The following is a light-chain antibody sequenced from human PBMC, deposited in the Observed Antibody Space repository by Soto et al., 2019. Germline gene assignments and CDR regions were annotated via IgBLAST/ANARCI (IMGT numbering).Light chain of an antibody. CDR2: AAS. CDR1: QGISSY. V-gene: IGKV1-8*01. J-gene: IGKJ1*01. CDR3: QQYYSYPPT. Sequence: AIRMTQSPSSLSASTGDRVTITCRASQGISSYLAWYQQKPGKAPKLLLYAASTLQSGVPSRFSGSGSGTDFTLTISCLQSEDFATYYCQQYYSYPPTFGQGTKVEIK.